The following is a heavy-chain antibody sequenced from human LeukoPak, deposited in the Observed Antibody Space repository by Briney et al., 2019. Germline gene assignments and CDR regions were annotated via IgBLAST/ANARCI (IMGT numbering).Heavy chain of an antibody. CDR1: GGSISSSSYS. D-gene: IGHD3-3*01. CDR2: INHSGST. V-gene: IGHV4-39*07. J-gene: IGHJ4*02. CDR3: ARESATNYDFDH. Sequence: SETLSLTCTVSGGSISSSSYSWGWIRQPPGKGLEWIGEINHSGSTNYNPSLKSRLTISVDTSKNQFSLKLTSVTAADTAVYYCARESATNYDFDHWGQGTLVTVSS.